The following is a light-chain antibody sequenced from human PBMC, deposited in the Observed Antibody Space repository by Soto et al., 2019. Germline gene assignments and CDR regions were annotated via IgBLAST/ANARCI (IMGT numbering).Light chain of an antibody. J-gene: IGLJ1*01. Sequence: QSALTQPPSASGSPGQSVTISCTGTSSDVGDYNFVSWYRQHPGKAPKLIIYEVSKRPSGVPDRFSGSKSGNTASLTVSGLQAEDEADYYCSSYAGTNTRYIFGTGTKLTVL. CDR3: SSYAGTNTRYI. V-gene: IGLV2-8*01. CDR1: SSDVGDYNF. CDR2: EVS.